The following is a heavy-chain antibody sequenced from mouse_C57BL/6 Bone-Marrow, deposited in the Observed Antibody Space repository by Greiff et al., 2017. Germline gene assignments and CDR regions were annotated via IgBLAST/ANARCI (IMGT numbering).Heavy chain of an antibody. CDR2: IFPGSGST. CDR1: GYTFTDYY. D-gene: IGHD1-1*01. J-gene: IGHJ1*03. Sequence: VQLQQSGPELVKPGASVKISCKASGYTFTDYYINWVKQRPGQGLEWIGWIFPGSGSTYYNEKFKGKATLTVDKSSSTAYMLLSSLTSEDSAVYFCASPPVYYSGSTPCYCDVWGTGPTVTVPS. CDR3: ASPPVYYSGSTPCYCDV. V-gene: IGHV1-75*01.